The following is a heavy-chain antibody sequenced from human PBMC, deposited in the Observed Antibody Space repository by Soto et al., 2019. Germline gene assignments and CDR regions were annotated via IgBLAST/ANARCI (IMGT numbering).Heavy chain of an antibody. CDR2: IYYGGST. CDR3: ARATSTGCYSYNRGCHFYGLDV. J-gene: IGHJ6*02. D-gene: IGHD2-2*01. Sequence: QVQLQESGPGLVKPSQTLSLTCGVSGVSISSGVYYWSWIRQHPGKGLEWIGNIYYGGSTYSNPSLKSRVDISVDTSKNQIFLNLSSVTAADTAVYYCARATSTGCYSYNRGCHFYGLDVWGQGTTVTVSS. CDR1: GVSISSGVYY. V-gene: IGHV4-31*11.